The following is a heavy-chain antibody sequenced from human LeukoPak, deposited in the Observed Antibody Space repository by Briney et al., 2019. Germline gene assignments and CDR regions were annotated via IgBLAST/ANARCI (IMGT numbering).Heavy chain of an antibody. CDR2: MNPNSGNT. J-gene: IGHJ6*03. Sequence: GASVKVSCKASGYTFTSYDINWVRQATGQGLEWMGWMNPNSGNTGYAQKFQGRVTMTRNTSISTAYMELSSLRSEDTAVYYCARGRSHGGLSMVRGAPYYYYYYMDVWGKGTTVTISS. D-gene: IGHD3-10*01. CDR3: ARGRSHGGLSMVRGAPYYYYYYMDV. CDR1: GYTFTSYD. V-gene: IGHV1-8*01.